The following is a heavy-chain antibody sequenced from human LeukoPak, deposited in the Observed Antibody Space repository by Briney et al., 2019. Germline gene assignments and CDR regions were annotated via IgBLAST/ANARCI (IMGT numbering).Heavy chain of an antibody. CDR1: GGSISSYY. CDR3: ARVPQPNIWFGELGY. D-gene: IGHD3-10*01. V-gene: IGHV4-4*07. J-gene: IGHJ4*02. CDR2: IYTSGST. Sequence: SETLSLTCTVSGGSISSYYWSWIRQPPGKGLEWIGRIYTSGSTNYNPSLKSRVTISVGKSKNQFSLKLSSVTAADTAVYYCARVPQPNIWFGELGYWGQGTLVTVSS.